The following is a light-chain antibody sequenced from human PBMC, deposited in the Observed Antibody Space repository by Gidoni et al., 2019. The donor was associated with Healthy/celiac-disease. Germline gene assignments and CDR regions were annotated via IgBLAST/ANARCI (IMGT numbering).Light chain of an antibody. V-gene: IGKV3-20*01. J-gene: IGKJ1*01. CDR3: QQYGSSPLT. CDR1: QSVSSSY. Sequence: EIVLTQSPGTLSLSPEERATLSCRASQSVSSSYLDWYQQTTGQAPRLLIYGASRRATGIPAWFSGSGSGTDLTLTIRRLETEDSAVYYCQQYGSSPLTFGQGTKVEIK. CDR2: GAS.